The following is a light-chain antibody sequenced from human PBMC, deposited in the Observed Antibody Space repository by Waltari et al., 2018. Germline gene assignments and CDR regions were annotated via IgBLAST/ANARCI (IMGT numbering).Light chain of an antibody. Sequence: DIVMTQSPATLSVSPGERATLSCRASQSVGSNLAWYQQKPGQALRLLIFAASRRATGIPARFNGSGSGTEFTLTIGSLQSEDFAVYYCQQYNNWPPYTFGQGTKLEIK. CDR1: QSVGSN. V-gene: IGKV3-15*01. CDR2: AAS. J-gene: IGKJ2*01. CDR3: QQYNNWPPYT.